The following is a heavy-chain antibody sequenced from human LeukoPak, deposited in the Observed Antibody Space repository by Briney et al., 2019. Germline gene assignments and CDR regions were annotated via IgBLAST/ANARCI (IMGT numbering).Heavy chain of an antibody. V-gene: IGHV3-23*01. CDR2: ISGSSSST. CDR1: GFTFSSYA. CDR3: AKLEGGNYDILTGYYNYYYSMDV. Sequence: GGSLRLSCAASGFTFSSYAMSWVRQAPGKGLEWVSGISGSSSSTYYTDSVKGRFTISRDNSKNTLYLQMNSLRAEDTAVYCCAKLEGGNYDILTGYYNYYYSMDVWGKGPTVTVSS. J-gene: IGHJ6*03. D-gene: IGHD3-9*01.